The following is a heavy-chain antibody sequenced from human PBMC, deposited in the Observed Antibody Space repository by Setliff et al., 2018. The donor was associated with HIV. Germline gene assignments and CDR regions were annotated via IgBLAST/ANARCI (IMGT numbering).Heavy chain of an antibody. CDR3: ARPRVFDSFDV. CDR2: ISPDNGVA. CDR1: EYMILAYK. V-gene: IGHV1-2*06. Sequence: ASVKVSCKATEYMILAYKMNWVRQAPGQGLEWIGRISPDNGVAEYAPKFQGRVIMTLDTSISTAYLEIPRLTSDDAAVYYCARPRVFDSFDVWGQGTMVTVSS. J-gene: IGHJ3*01.